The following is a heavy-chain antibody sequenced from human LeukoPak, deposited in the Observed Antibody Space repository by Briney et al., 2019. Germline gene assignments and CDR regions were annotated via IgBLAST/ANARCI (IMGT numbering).Heavy chain of an antibody. CDR3: TKEHPDRS. CDR1: GFTFSSYA. D-gene: IGHD1-14*01. J-gene: IGHJ4*02. Sequence: GGSLRLSCAASGFTFSSYAMHWVRQAPGKGLEWVAVISYDGSNKYHADSVKGRFTISRDNSKNTLYLQMNSLRAEDTAVYYCTKEHPDRSWGQGTLVTVSS. CDR2: ISYDGSNK. V-gene: IGHV3-30-3*01.